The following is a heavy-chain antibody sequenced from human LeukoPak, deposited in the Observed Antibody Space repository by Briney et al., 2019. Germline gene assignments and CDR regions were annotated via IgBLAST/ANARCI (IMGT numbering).Heavy chain of an antibody. CDR1: GYTFTGYY. D-gene: IGHD2-15*01. CDR2: INPNSGGT. V-gene: IGHV1-2*02. Sequence: ASVKVSCKASGYTFTGYYIHWVRQAPGQGLEWMGWINPNSGGTKYIQKFQGRVTMTRDTSISTAYMELSRLRSDDTAVYYCARGGNNRLGYCSGGSCYSPDYYYYMDVWGKGTTVTISS. CDR3: ARGGNNRLGYCSGGSCYSPDYYYYMDV. J-gene: IGHJ6*03.